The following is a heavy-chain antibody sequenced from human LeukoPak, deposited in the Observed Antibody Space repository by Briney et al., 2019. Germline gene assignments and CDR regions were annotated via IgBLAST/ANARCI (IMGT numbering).Heavy chain of an antibody. Sequence: GGPLRLSCAASGFTFSGSAMHWVRQASGKGLEWVGRIRSKANSYATAYAASVKGRFTISRDDSKNTTYLQMNSLKTEDTAVYYCTSRPLLSYYGSGRTRSDYWGQGTLVTVSS. CDR1: GFTFSGSA. CDR2: IRSKANSYAT. J-gene: IGHJ4*02. D-gene: IGHD3-10*01. V-gene: IGHV3-73*01. CDR3: TSRPLLSYYGSGRTRSDY.